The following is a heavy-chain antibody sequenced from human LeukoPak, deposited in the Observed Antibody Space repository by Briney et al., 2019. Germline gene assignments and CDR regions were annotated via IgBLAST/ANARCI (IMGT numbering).Heavy chain of an antibody. CDR3: ARDQTVRLGAIPGPLDAFDI. Sequence: ASVKVSCKASGYTFTSYGISWVRQAPGQGLEWMGWISAYNGNTNYAQKLQGRVTMTTDTSTSTAYMELRSLRSDDTAVCYCARDQTVRLGAIPGPLDAFDIWGQGTMVTVSS. D-gene: IGHD1-26*01. CDR1: GYTFTSYG. V-gene: IGHV1-18*01. J-gene: IGHJ3*02. CDR2: ISAYNGNT.